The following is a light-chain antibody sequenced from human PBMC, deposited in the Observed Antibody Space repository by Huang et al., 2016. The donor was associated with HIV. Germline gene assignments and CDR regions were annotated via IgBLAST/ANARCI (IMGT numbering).Light chain of an antibody. V-gene: IGKV2-29*02. Sequence: DIVMIQTPLSLSVTPGQPASISCKSSQSLLPSDGKTYLYCYLQKPGQSPHLLIYEVSSRFSGVPDRFSGRGSGKDFTLKSSRVEAEDVGVYYYRQGKHFPRTFGQGTKVEIK. CDR2: EVS. CDR3: RQGKHFPRT. CDR1: QSLLPSDGKTY. J-gene: IGKJ1*01.